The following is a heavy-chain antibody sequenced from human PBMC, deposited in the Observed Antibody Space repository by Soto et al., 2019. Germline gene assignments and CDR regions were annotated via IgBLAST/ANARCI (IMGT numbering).Heavy chain of an antibody. D-gene: IGHD3-10*01. CDR2: ISSSSSTI. V-gene: IGHV3-48*02. CDR1: GFTFSSYS. Sequence: GSLRLSCAASGFTFSSYSMNWVRQAPGKGLEWVSYISSSSSTIYYADSVKGRFTISRDNAKNSLYLQMNSLRDEDTAVYYCARGFGESPYYYYGMDVWGQGTTVTVSS. CDR3: ARGFGESPYYYYGMDV. J-gene: IGHJ6*02.